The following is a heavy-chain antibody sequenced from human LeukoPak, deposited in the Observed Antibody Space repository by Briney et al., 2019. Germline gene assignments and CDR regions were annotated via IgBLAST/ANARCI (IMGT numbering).Heavy chain of an antibody. V-gene: IGHV1-2*02. D-gene: IGHD3-10*01. CDR3: AKFDFRGNDRFFDY. Sequence: ASVKVSCKASGYSFTDFYVHWVRQAPGQGLEWMGSIDPNSGGTNYAQKFQGRVTMTRDTSVNTAFLELSRLTSDDTAVYYCAKFDFRGNDRFFDYWGQGSLVTVSS. CDR2: IDPNSGGT. J-gene: IGHJ4*02. CDR1: GYSFTDFY.